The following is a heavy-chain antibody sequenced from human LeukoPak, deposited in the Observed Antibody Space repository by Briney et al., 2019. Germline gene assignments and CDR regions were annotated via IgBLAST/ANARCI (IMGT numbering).Heavy chain of an antibody. V-gene: IGHV3-23*01. CDR1: GFTFSSYA. J-gene: IGHJ4*02. CDR2: IDGSGGNT. Sequence: GGSLRLSCAASGFTFSSYAMSWVRQAPGKGLEWVPVIDGSGGNTYYADSVKGRFTISRDSSKNTLYLQMNSLRAEDTAVYYCARPSYSSYGGFDYWGQGTLVTVSS. CDR3: ARPSYSSYGGFDY. D-gene: IGHD6-19*01.